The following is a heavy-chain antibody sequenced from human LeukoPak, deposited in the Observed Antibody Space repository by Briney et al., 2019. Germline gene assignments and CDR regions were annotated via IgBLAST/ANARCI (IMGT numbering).Heavy chain of an antibody. V-gene: IGHV3-53*05. CDR3: ARNWFDP. J-gene: IGHJ5*02. Sequence: GGSLRLSCAASGFTVSRDYMSWVRQAPGKGLEWVSVIYSGGSTYYADSVKGRFTISRDKSKNTVYLQMNSLRFEDTAMYYCARNWFDPWGQGTLVTVSS. CDR2: IYSGGST. CDR1: GFTVSRDY.